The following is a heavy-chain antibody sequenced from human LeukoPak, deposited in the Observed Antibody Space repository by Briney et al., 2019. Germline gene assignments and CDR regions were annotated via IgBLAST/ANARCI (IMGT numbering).Heavy chain of an antibody. D-gene: IGHD3-16*01. CDR3: ARVGGLGGSFDI. CDR2: LITFSGDT. CDR1: GYTLTNYG. Sequence: ASVKVSCKASGYTLTNYGITWVRQAPGQALEFVGWLITFSGDTRSGQKFQGRVTMTRDPSTNIAYMDLRSLRPDDTAVYYCARVGGLGGSFDIWGQGTMVTVSS. V-gene: IGHV1-18*01. J-gene: IGHJ3*02.